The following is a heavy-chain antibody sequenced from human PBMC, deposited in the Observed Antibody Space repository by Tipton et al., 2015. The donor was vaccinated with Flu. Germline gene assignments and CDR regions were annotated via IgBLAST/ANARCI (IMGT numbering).Heavy chain of an antibody. D-gene: IGHD1-26*01. J-gene: IGHJ6*02. Sequence: QLVQSGVEVKKPGAPVKVSCKASGYTFSNYGITWVRQAPGQGLEWMGWISGYDGDTNYAEKLQGRVTMTTDTSTNTAYMELRSLKSDDTAMYYCARDRGSYNIHLEYHYYYGMDVWGQGTTVTVSS. CDR1: GYTFSNYG. V-gene: IGHV1-18*01. CDR2: ISGYDGDT. CDR3: ARDRGSYNIHLEYHYYYGMDV.